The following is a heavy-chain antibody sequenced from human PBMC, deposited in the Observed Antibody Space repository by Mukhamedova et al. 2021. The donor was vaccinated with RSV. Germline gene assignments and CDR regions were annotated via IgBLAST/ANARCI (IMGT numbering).Heavy chain of an antibody. D-gene: IGHD2-21*01. CDR3: AKDRWVIRPFDY. J-gene: IGHJ4*02. Sequence: YYADSVRGRFTISRDNSKNMLFLQMNSLRAEDTAVYYCAKDRWVIRPFDYCGQGTLVTVSS. V-gene: IGHV3-23*01.